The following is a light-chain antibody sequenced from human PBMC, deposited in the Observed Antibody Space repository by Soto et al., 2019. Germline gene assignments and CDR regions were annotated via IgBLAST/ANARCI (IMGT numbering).Light chain of an antibody. Sequence: QSVLTQPPSVSGAPGQRVTISCTGSSSHIGAGYDVHWYQQLPGTAPQLLIYANSDRPSGVPDRFSGSKSGTSASLAITGLQSEDEADDYCQSYDSSLNVVFGGGTKLTVL. CDR3: QSYDSSLNVV. V-gene: IGLV1-40*01. J-gene: IGLJ2*01. CDR1: SSHIGAGYD. CDR2: ANS.